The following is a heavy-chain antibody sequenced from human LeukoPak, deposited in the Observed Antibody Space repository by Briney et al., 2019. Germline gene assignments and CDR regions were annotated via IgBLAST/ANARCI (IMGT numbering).Heavy chain of an antibody. CDR1: GRSFSGYY. Sequence: SETLSLTCAVYGRSFSGYYWSWIRQPPGKGLEWIGEINHSGSTNYNPSHKSRVTISVDTSKNQFSLKLSSVTAADTAVYYCARGGVRGVIIGWFDPWGQGTLVTVSS. D-gene: IGHD3-10*01. V-gene: IGHV4-34*01. CDR2: INHSGST. J-gene: IGHJ5*02. CDR3: ARGGVRGVIIGWFDP.